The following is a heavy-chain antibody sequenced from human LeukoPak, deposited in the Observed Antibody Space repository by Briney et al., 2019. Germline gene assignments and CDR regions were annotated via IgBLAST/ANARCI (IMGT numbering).Heavy chain of an antibody. Sequence: GGSLRLSCAVYGFTLSTYAMSWVSQAPGKGRGWVSSIRGSDGSTYYADSVKGRFAISRDISKSTLYLQMSSLRSEDTAVFYCAKDDYGDYGGLDYWGQGTLVTVYS. V-gene: IGHV3-23*01. CDR1: GFTLSTYA. CDR3: AKDDYGDYGGLDY. D-gene: IGHD4-17*01. CDR2: IRGSDGST. J-gene: IGHJ4*02.